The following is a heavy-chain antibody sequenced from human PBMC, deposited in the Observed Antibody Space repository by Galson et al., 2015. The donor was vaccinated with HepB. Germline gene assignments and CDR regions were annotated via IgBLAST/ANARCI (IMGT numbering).Heavy chain of an antibody. CDR2: ISWNSGSI. Sequence: SLRLSCAASGFTFDDYAMHWVRQAPGKGLEWVSGISWNSGSIGYADSVKGRFTISRDNAKNSLYLQMNSLRAEDTALYYCAKDLYSSGGPPAYWGQGTLFTVSS. V-gene: IGHV3-9*01. D-gene: IGHD6-19*01. CDR1: GFTFDDYA. J-gene: IGHJ4*02. CDR3: AKDLYSSGGPPAY.